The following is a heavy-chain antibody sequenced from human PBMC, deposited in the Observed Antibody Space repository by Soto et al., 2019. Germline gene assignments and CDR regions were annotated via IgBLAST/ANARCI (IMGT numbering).Heavy chain of an antibody. J-gene: IGHJ6*03. CDR3: ARVEGTRTTNFYHYMDV. Sequence: VQLVQSGAEVKRPGSSVKVSCKAPVGTFSDYNIAWVRQARGQGLEWMGRIIPKLGITNYAHKFQDRVRITAEKATSTAYKELTSLRYEDTAVYFCARVEGTRTTNFYHYMDVWGEGTSVTVS. D-gene: IGHD2-8*01. CDR1: VGTFSDYN. V-gene: IGHV1-69*02. CDR2: IIPKLGIT.